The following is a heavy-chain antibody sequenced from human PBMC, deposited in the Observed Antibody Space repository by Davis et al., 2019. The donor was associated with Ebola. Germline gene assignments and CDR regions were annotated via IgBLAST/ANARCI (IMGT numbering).Heavy chain of an antibody. CDR2: ITGDGSNT. V-gene: IGHV3-23*01. Sequence: GGSLRLSCAASGFTFDNYAMTWVRQAPGKGLELVSIITGDGSNTMYADSVKGRFTISRDNSKNTLYLQMNSLRVDDTAVYYCAKGSGSGSYAGRTVDHWGQGTQVTVSS. D-gene: IGHD3-16*01. CDR1: GFTFDNYA. CDR3: AKGSGSGSYAGRTVDH. J-gene: IGHJ5*02.